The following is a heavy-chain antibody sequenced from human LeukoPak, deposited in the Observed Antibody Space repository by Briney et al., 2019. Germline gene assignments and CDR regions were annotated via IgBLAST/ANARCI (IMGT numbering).Heavy chain of an antibody. Sequence: GGSLRLSCAASGFTFSDYYMSWIRQAPGKGLEWVSYISSSGSTIYYADSVKGRFTISRDNAKNSLYLQMNSLRAEDTAVYYCASSGYSYVSCAFDIWGQGTMVTVSS. V-gene: IGHV3-11*01. CDR2: ISSSGSTI. J-gene: IGHJ3*02. CDR3: ASSGYSYVSCAFDI. D-gene: IGHD5-18*01. CDR1: GFTFSDYY.